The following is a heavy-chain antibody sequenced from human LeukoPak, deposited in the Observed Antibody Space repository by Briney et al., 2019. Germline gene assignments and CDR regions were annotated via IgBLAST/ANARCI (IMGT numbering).Heavy chain of an antibody. CDR2: IYYSGST. D-gene: IGHD3-10*01. Sequence: SETLSLTCTVSGGSISSTTYYWAWIRQPPGKGLEWIGSIYYSGSTYYNPSLKSRVTISVDTSKNQFSLKLSSVTAADTAVYYCARRLRGSGSYYNPSYYFDYWGQGTLVTVSS. CDR3: ARRLRGSGSYYNPSYYFDY. J-gene: IGHJ4*02. CDR1: GGSISSTTYY. V-gene: IGHV4-39*07.